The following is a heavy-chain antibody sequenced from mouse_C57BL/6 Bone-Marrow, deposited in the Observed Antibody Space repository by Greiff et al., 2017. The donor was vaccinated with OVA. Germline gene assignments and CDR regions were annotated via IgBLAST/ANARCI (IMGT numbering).Heavy chain of an antibody. CDR1: GYTFTDHT. CDR2: IYPRDGST. CDR3: ARSYYYGSSDAMDY. Sequence: VQVVESDAELVKPGASVTISCKVSGYTFTDHTIHWMKQRPEQGLEWIGYIYPRDGSTKYNEKFKGKATLTADKSSSTAYMQLNSLTSEDSAVYFCARSYYYGSSDAMDYWGQGTSVTVSS. V-gene: IGHV1-78*01. D-gene: IGHD1-1*01. J-gene: IGHJ4*01.